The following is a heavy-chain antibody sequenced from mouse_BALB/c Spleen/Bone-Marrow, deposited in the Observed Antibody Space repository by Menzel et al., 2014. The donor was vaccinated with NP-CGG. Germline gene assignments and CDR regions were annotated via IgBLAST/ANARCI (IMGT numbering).Heavy chain of an antibody. D-gene: IGHD2-10*01. J-gene: IGHJ4*01. CDR3: ARMEGSPTAVYCAMDY. V-gene: IGHV1-14*01. CDR1: GYTFTSYV. CDR2: INPYNDGT. Sequence: EVQVVESGPELVKPGASVKMSCKASGYTFTSYVMHWVKQKPGQGLEWIGYINPYNDGTKYNEKFKGKATLTSDKSSSTAYMELSSLTSEDSAVYYCARMEGSPTAVYCAMDYWGQGTSVTVSS.